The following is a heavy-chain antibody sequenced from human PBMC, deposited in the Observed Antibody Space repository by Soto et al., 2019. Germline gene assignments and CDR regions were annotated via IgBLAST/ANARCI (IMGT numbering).Heavy chain of an antibody. CDR1: GGTFSNHA. CDR2: IIPLSGTT. Sequence: QVQLVQSGAEVRKPGSSVKVSCKTSGGTFSNHALSWVRQAPGQGPEWMGGIIPLSGTTNYVQKFQGRVTITADESMTTAYMELNNLRYEDTAVYYCARGPDRSGFYLFDYWGQGTLVTVSS. D-gene: IGHD3-22*01. CDR3: ARGPDRSGFYLFDY. V-gene: IGHV1-69*01. J-gene: IGHJ4*02.